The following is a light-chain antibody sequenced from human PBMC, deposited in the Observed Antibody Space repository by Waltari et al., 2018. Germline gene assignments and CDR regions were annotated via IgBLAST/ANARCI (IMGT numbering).Light chain of an antibody. CDR2: KVS. J-gene: IGKJ1*01. V-gene: IGKV2-30*02. CDR3: MQGTHWPPWT. Sequence: DVVMTQSPVSLPVTLGQPASISCRSSQSLVHSDGNTYLNWFHQRPGQSPRRLIYKVSNRDSGVPDRFSGSGSDTDFTLKISRVEAEDVGVYYCMQGTHWPPWTFGQGTKVEIK. CDR1: QSLVHSDGNTY.